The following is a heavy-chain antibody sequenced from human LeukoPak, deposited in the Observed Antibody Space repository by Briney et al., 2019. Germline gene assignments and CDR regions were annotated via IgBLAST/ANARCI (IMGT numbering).Heavy chain of an antibody. J-gene: IGHJ4*02. V-gene: IGHV3-23*01. CDR1: GFTFSSYW. CDR2: VSGSGGRGAT. Sequence: GGSLRLSCAASGFTFSSYWMSWVRQAPGKGPEWVSSVSGSGGRGATYYRDSVKGRFTISRDNSKNTVFLQMNGLSADDTAVYYCAKDIAASGLPRIFDFWGQGILVTVSS. D-gene: IGHD6-13*01. CDR3: AKDIAASGLPRIFDF.